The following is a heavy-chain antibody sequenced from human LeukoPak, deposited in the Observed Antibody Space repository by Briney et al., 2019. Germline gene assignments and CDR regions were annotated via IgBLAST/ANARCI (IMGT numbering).Heavy chain of an antibody. J-gene: IGHJ3*02. Sequence: GGSLRLSCAASGFTFNTYSMNWVRQAPGKGLEWVSFISSSSSTIYYADSVKGRFTISRDNSKNTLYLQMNSLRAEDTAVYYCAKLIRVSPPPDAFDIWGQGTMVTVSS. CDR1: GFTFNTYS. CDR2: ISSSSSTI. D-gene: IGHD6-13*01. V-gene: IGHV3-48*01. CDR3: AKLIRVSPPPDAFDI.